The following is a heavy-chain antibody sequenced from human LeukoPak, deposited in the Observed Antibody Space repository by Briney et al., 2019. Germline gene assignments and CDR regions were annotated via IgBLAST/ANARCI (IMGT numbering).Heavy chain of an antibody. D-gene: IGHD3-10*01. CDR1: GFTFSRYS. J-gene: IGHJ6*02. CDR2: ISSSSSYI. CDR3: ARDSVTKVRGVIKGYGMDV. Sequence: GGSLSLSCAASGFTFSRYSMDWVRQAPGKGLEWVSAISSSSSYIYYAGSVKGGFTIYWDNARNSLSLQMNSLRAEDRAVYYCARDSVTKVRGVIKGYGMDVWGQGTTVTVSS. V-gene: IGHV3-21*01.